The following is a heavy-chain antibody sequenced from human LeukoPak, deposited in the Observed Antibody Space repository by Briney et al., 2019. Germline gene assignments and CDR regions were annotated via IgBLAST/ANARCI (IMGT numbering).Heavy chain of an antibody. CDR3: ARSVPDYTRFDH. Sequence: GGSLRLSCAASGFTFGSDWMHWVRQAPGKGLEWVSTFKTKYHQVYYAESVRGRFTISTDNSRNTVFLQMNSLRADDTALYYCARSVPDYTRFDHWGQGALVTVSS. V-gene: IGHV3-23*05. CDR1: GFTFGSDW. J-gene: IGHJ4*02. CDR2: FKTKYHQV. D-gene: IGHD4-11*01.